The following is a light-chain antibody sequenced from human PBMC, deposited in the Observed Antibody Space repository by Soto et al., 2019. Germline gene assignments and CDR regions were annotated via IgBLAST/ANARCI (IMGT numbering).Light chain of an antibody. J-gene: IGKJ3*01. CDR2: WAS. CDR1: QSVLYSSNNKNY. V-gene: IGKV4-1*01. Sequence: DIVMTQSPDSLAVSLGERATINCKSSQSVLYSSNNKNYLAWYQQKPRQPPKLLIHWASTREFGVPDRFSGSGSGTDFTLTISSLQAEDVAVYYCQQYDSTPFTFGPGTKVDIK. CDR3: QQYDSTPFT.